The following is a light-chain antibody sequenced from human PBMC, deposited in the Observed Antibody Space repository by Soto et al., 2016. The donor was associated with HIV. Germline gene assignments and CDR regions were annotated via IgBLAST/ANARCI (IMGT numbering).Light chain of an antibody. CDR1: QDINNY. J-gene: IGKJ1*01. CDR3: QQYNSYAT. Sequence: DIQMTQSPSSLSASVGDTVTITCRASQDINNYLAWFQQKPGKAPKSLIYGASTLQSGVSSKFSGSRSGTDFTLTISSLQPEDFATYYCQQYNSYATFGQGTKVEIK. CDR2: GAS. V-gene: IGKV1-16*02.